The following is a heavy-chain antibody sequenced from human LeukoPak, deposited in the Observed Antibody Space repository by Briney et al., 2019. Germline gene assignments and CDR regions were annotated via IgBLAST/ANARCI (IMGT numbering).Heavy chain of an antibody. D-gene: IGHD2-2*01. V-gene: IGHV1-18*01. CDR1: GYTFTSYG. Sequence: ASVKVSCKASGYTFTSYGISWVRQAPGQGLEWMGWISAYNGNTNHARKLQGRVTMTTDTSTSTAYMELRSLRSDDTAVYYCVRDPSYIVVVSSTVTGFDPWGQGTLVTVSS. J-gene: IGHJ5*02. CDR3: VRDPSYIVVVSSTVTGFDP. CDR2: ISAYNGNT.